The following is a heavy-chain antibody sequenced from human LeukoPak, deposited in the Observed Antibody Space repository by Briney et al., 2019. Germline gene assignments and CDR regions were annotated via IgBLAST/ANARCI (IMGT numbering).Heavy chain of an antibody. CDR1: GGSFGNSY. J-gene: IGHJ2*01. D-gene: IGHD5-12*01. Sequence: SETLSLTCAVYGGSFGNSYWSWIRQSPGKGLEWIAEINHAGRDMYNPSFQSRVRISIDTSKSQFSLSLASVTAADTGVYYCARGGLTPIIVAIWGRGTLVTVSS. CDR3: ARGGLTPIIVAI. V-gene: IGHV4-34*01. CDR2: INHAGRD.